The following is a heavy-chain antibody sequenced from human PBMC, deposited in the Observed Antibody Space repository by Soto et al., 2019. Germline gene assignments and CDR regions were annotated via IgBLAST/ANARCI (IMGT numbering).Heavy chain of an antibody. J-gene: IGHJ4*02. CDR1: GFTFSSYG. V-gene: IGHV3-30*18. Sequence: GGSLRLSCAASGFTFSSYGMHWVRQAPGKGLEWVAVISYDGSNKYYADSVKGRFTISRDNSKNTLYLQMNSLRADDTAVYYCAKDLRFSGSGSYYAFAYWGQGTRVTVSS. CDR3: AKDLRFSGSGSYYAFAY. CDR2: ISYDGSNK. D-gene: IGHD3-10*01.